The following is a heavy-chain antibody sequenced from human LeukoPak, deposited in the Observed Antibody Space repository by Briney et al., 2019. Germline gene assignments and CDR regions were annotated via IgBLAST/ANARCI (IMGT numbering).Heavy chain of an antibody. D-gene: IGHD5-24*01. J-gene: IGHJ4*02. CDR3: ARPQEEDGYNYNWAFDY. CDR2: ISAYNGNT. CDR1: GYTFTSYG. V-gene: IGHV1-18*01. Sequence: ASVKVSCKASGYTFTSYGISWVRQAPGQGLEWMGWISAYNGNTNYAQKLQGRVTMTTDTSTTTAYMELRSLRSDDTAVYYCARPQEEDGYNYNWAFDYWGQGTLVTVSS.